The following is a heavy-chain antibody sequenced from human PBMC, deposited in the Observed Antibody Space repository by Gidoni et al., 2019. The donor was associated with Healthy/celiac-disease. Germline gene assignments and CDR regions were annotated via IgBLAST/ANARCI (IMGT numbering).Heavy chain of an antibody. V-gene: IGHV3-23*01. D-gene: IGHD6-6*01. CDR2: ISGSGGST. CDR3: AKDYQYSSSWGWFDP. Sequence: EVPLLESGGGLVQPGGSLRLSCAASGFPFSSSAMSWVRQAPGKGLEWVSAISGSGGSTYYADSVKGRFTISRDNSKNTLYLQMNSLRAEDTAVYYCAKDYQYSSSWGWFDPWGQGTLVTVSS. CDR1: GFPFSSSA. J-gene: IGHJ5*02.